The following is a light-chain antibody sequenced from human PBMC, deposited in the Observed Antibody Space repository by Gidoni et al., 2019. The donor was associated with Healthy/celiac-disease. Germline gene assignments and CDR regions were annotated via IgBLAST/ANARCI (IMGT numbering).Light chain of an antibody. Sequence: EIVLTQSPATLSLSPGERATLSCRASQSVSSYLDWSQQKPGQAPSILIYDASNRATGIPARFSGSGSGTDFTLTISSLEPEDFAVYYCQQRSNWPLTFGGGTKVEIK. CDR2: DAS. CDR3: QQRSNWPLT. J-gene: IGKJ4*01. CDR1: QSVSSY. V-gene: IGKV3-11*01.